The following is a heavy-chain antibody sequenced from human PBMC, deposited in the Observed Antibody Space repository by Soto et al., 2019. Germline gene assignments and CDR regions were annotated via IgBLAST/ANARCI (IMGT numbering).Heavy chain of an antibody. Sequence: QVVLQESGPGLVKPSETLSLTCSVSGRSITSYYWSWVRQPPGKGLEWIGYIYDNGITSQNPSLKRRVPMSADTSQNQFSLKLTSVTGADTAVYYCARTYDSNGYANEFDSWGQGILVTVTS. D-gene: IGHD3-22*01. V-gene: IGHV4-59*12. CDR3: ARTYDSNGYANEFDS. J-gene: IGHJ4*02. CDR2: IYDNGIT. CDR1: GRSITSYY.